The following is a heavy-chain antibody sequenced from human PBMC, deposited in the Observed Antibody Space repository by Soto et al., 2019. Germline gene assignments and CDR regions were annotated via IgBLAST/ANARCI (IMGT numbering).Heavy chain of an antibody. CDR2: IIPILGIA. J-gene: IGHJ6*03. CDR1: GGTFSSYT. D-gene: IGHD1-1*01. CDR3: ARDGAPNGKTGNHNSYSNMDV. Sequence: GASVKVSCKASGGTFSSYTISWVRQAPGQGLEWMGRIIPILGIANYAQKFQGRVTITADKSTSTAYMEQSSLGSEDTAEYYCARDGAPNGKTGNHNSYSNMDVWGKGTRVTVS. V-gene: IGHV1-69*04.